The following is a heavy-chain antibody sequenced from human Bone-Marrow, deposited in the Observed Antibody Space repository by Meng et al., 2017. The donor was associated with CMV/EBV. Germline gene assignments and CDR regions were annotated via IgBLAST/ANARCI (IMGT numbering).Heavy chain of an antibody. CDR2: ISYDGSNK. J-gene: IGHJ4*02. D-gene: IGHD3-10*01. CDR3: ARGLMVRGVIYTENFDY. V-gene: IGHV3-30-3*01. CDR1: GFTFSSYA. Sequence: EGSLRLSCAASGFTFSSYAMHWVRQAPGKGLEWVAVISYDGSNKYYADSVKGRFTISRDNSKNTLYLQMNSLRAEDTAVYYCARGLMVRGVIYTENFDYWGQGTLVTVSS.